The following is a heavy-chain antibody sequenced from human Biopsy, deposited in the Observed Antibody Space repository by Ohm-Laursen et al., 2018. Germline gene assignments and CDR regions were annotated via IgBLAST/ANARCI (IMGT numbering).Heavy chain of an antibody. D-gene: IGHD1/OR15-1a*01. V-gene: IGHV3-48*01. CDR2: ISSGSSPI. Sequence: SLRLSCAAFGFTFSSYSMNWVRQAPGKGLEWASFISSGSSPIYYADSVKGRFTISRDDAKNSLYLQMNSLRAEDTAVYYCARGRTGGWGQGTLVTVSS. J-gene: IGHJ4*02. CDR1: GFTFSSYS. CDR3: ARGRTGG.